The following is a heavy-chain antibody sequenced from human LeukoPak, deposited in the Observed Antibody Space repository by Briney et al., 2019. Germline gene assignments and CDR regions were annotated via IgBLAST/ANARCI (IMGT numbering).Heavy chain of an antibody. V-gene: IGHV3-74*01. CDR1: GFTFSIYW. Sequence: AGGSLRLSCAASGFTFSIYWMHWVRQAPGKGLVWVSHINSDGGITTYADSVKGRFTISRDKAKNTLYLQMNSLRAEDTAVYYCAKFDYGGNSGGAFDIWGQGTMVTVSS. J-gene: IGHJ3*02. CDR3: AKFDYGGNSGGAFDI. CDR2: INSDGGIT. D-gene: IGHD4-23*01.